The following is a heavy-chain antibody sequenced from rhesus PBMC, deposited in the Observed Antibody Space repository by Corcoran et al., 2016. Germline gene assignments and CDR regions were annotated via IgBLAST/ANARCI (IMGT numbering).Heavy chain of an antibody. CDR1: GYSFTSYW. CDR3: ARRGNNNRFDV. J-gene: IGHJ5-1*01. CDR2: IEPSDSDT. D-gene: IGHD1-44*01. V-gene: IGHV5-20*02. Sequence: EVQLVQSGAEVKRPGESLKISCKTSGYSFTSYWISWVRQMPGKGREWMGAIEPSDSDTRYSPSFKGQVTISADKSNSTAYLQWSSLKASDTATYYCARRGNNNRFDVWGPGVLVTVSS.